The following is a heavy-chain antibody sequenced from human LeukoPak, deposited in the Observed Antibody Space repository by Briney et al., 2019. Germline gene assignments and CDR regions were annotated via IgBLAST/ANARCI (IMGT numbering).Heavy chain of an antibody. CDR3: ASAWDYYDSSGYYYLPLI. V-gene: IGHV3-7*01. D-gene: IGHD3-22*01. Sequence: GGSLRLSCAASGFTFSIYWMSWVRQAPGKGLEWVANIKQDGSEKYYVDSVKGRFTISRDNAKNSLYLQMNSLRAEDTAVYYCASAWDYYDSSGYYYLPLIWGQGTLVTVSS. CDR2: IKQDGSEK. J-gene: IGHJ4*02. CDR1: GFTFSIYW.